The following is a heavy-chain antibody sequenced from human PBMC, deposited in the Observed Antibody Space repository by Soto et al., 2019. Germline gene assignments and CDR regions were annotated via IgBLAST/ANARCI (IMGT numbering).Heavy chain of an antibody. J-gene: IGHJ4*02. CDR1: GGTISSYD. CDR2: IYHNGST. D-gene: IGHD3-22*01. Sequence: PSESLSLTCTVSGGTISSYDLNWIRQPPGRGLEWIGYIYHNGSTSYNPSLKNRVTISVDMSKSQVSLKVSSVTAADTAVYYCARGLSDYDTTGYYSEPLAFWGPGPLVPASS. CDR3: ARGLSDYDTTGYYSEPLAF. V-gene: IGHV4-59*01.